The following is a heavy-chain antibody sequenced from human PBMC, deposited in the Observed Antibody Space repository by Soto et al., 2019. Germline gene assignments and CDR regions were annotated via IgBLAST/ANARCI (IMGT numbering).Heavy chain of an antibody. D-gene: IGHD1-26*01. J-gene: IGHJ4*02. Sequence: SETLSLTCTVSGGSISSSSYYWGWIRQPPGKGLEWIGSIYYSGSTYYNPSLKSRVTISVDTSKNQFSLKLSSVTAADTAVYYCARYGSYPRYFDYWGQGTLVTVSS. CDR3: ARYGSYPRYFDY. CDR2: IYYSGST. V-gene: IGHV4-39*01. CDR1: GGSISSSSYY.